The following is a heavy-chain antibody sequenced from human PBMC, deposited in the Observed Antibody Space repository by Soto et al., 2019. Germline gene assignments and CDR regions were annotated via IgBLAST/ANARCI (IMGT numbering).Heavy chain of an antibody. J-gene: IGHJ5*02. CDR1: GFTFSSYA. V-gene: IGHV3-23*01. CDR3: AKEGYCSGGSCWRYNWFDP. D-gene: IGHD2-15*01. CDR2: ISGSGGST. Sequence: GGSLRLSCAASGFTFSSYAMSWVRQAPGKGLEWVSAISGSGGSTYYADSVKGRFTISRDNSKNTLYLQMNSLRAEDTAVYYCAKEGYCSGGSCWRYNWFDPWGQGTLVTVSS.